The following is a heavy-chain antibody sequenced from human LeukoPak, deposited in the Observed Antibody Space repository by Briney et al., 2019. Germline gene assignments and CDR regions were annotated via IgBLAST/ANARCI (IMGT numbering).Heavy chain of an antibody. CDR2: VDAADGET. CDR3: ATDRRSIVVVTGGDAFDI. Sequence: GATVKISCKVSRYTFTDYYMHWVEQAPGKGREGMGLVDAADGETIYAAKFQGRVNIPAETSTDTAYMELSSLRSEDTAVYYCATDRRSIVVVTGGDAFDIWGQGTMVTVSS. V-gene: IGHV1-69-2*01. J-gene: IGHJ3*02. CDR1: RYTFTDYY. D-gene: IGHD2-21*02.